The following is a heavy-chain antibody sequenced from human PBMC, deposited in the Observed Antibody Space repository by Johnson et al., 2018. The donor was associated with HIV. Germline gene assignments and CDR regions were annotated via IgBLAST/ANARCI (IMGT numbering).Heavy chain of an antibody. D-gene: IGHD2-2*01. J-gene: IGHJ3*02. CDR2: IRYDGSNK. CDR1: GFTFSSYG. Sequence: VQLVESGGGLVQPGGSLRLSCAASGFTFSSYGMHWVRQAPGKGLEWVAFIRYDGSNKYYADSVKGRFTISRDNSKNTLYLQMNSLRAEDTAVYYCAKFHGSSASDAFDIWGQGTMVTVSS. CDR3: AKFHGSSASDAFDI. V-gene: IGHV3-30*02.